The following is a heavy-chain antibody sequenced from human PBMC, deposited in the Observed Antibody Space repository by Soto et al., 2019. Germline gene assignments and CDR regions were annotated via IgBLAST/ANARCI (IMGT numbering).Heavy chain of an antibody. Sequence: SETLSLTCTVSGGSISSSSYYWGWIRQPPGKGLEWIGSIYYSGSTYYNPSLKSRVTISVDTSKNQFSLKLSSVTAADTAVYYCASPDYYGSGSYPAYYYYYGMDVWGQGTTVTVSS. J-gene: IGHJ6*02. CDR2: IYYSGST. D-gene: IGHD3-10*01. CDR1: GGSISSSSYY. CDR3: ASPDYYGSGSYPAYYYYYGMDV. V-gene: IGHV4-39*01.